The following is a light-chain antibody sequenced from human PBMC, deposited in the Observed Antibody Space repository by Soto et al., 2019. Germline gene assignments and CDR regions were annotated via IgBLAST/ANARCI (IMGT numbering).Light chain of an antibody. Sequence: EIVMTQSPATLSVSPGESATLSCRASQSVSSNLAWYQQKPGQAPRLLIYGASTRATGIPDGFSGSGSGAEFTLTISSLQSEDLAVYYCQQYNNWPRTFGQGTKV. CDR3: QQYNNWPRT. J-gene: IGKJ1*01. CDR1: QSVSSN. V-gene: IGKV3-15*01. CDR2: GAS.